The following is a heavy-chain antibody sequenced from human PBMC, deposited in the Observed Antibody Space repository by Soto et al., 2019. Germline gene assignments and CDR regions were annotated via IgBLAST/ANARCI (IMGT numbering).Heavy chain of an antibody. J-gene: IGHJ6*02. Sequence: QVQLVQSGAEVKKAGSSVKVSCKVSGGTFSSYFINWVRQAPGQGLEWVGGIITVFGTGRYAEKFQGRVTITADESTSTAYMELSRLRSDDTAVYYCARETPSAAAAYYYYGLDVCGPGSTVTVSS. CDR2: IITVFGTG. D-gene: IGHD6-13*01. CDR1: GGTFSSYF. CDR3: ARETPSAAAAYYYYGLDV. V-gene: IGHV1-69*01.